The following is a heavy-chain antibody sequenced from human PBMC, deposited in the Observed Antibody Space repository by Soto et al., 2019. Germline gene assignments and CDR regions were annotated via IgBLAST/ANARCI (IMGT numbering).Heavy chain of an antibody. CDR2: ISAYNGNT. D-gene: IGHD6-13*01. CDR1: GYTFTSYG. CDR3: ARDFLLYSSRWSLAQLDY. V-gene: IGHV1-18*01. J-gene: IGHJ4*01. Sequence: QVQLVQSGAEVKKPGASVKVSCKASGYTFTSYGISWVRQAPGQGLEWMGWISAYNGNTNYAQKLQGRVTMTTDTIPRTGYMELRSLRSDETAVYLCARDFLLYSSRWSLAQLDYLGQGNLVTVSS.